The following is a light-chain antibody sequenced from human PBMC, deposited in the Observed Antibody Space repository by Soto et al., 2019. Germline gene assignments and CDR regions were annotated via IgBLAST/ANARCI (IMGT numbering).Light chain of an antibody. CDR1: QTIRGNE. Sequence: EVVLTQSPGALSLSPGEGVTLSCRASQTIRGNELAWYRQKRGQAPRLLMFGGSTRADGIPDRFSGRGTGTNFTLTISRLEPEDSAVYYYQDYGTSHPWTFGQGTKLEIK. CDR3: QDYGTSHPWT. CDR2: GGS. J-gene: IGKJ1*01. V-gene: IGKV3-20*01.